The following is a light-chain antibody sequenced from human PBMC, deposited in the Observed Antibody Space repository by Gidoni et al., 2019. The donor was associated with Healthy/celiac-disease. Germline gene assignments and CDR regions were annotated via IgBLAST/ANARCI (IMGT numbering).Light chain of an antibody. CDR3: QQRSNWYT. CDR1: QSVSSY. CDR2: DAS. J-gene: IGKJ2*01. V-gene: IGKV3-11*01. Sequence: VLTQSPATLSLSPGERATLSCRASQSVSSYLAWYQQKPGQAPRLLIYDASNRATGIPARFSGSGSGTDFTLTISSLEPEDFAVYYCQQRSNWYTFGQGTKLEIK.